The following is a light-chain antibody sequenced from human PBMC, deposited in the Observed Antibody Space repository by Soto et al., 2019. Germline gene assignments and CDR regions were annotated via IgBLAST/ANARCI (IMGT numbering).Light chain of an antibody. J-gene: IGKJ1*01. CDR1: QSISGW. CDR2: KAS. CDR3: QQYNSYSSTWT. Sequence: DIQMTQSPSTLSASVGDRVTITCRASQSISGWLAWYQQKPGKAPKLLIYKASNLESGVPSRFSGSGSGTEFTLTISSLQPDDFATYYCQQYNSYSSTWTFGQGTKVVIK. V-gene: IGKV1-5*03.